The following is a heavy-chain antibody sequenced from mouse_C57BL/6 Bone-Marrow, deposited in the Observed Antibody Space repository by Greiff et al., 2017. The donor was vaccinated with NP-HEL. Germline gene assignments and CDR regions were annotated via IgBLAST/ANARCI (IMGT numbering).Heavy chain of an antibody. Sequence: EVQLQQSGPELVKPGDSVKISCKASGYSFTGYFMNWVMQGHGKSLEWIGRINPYNGDTFYNQKFKGKATLTVDKSSSTAHMELRSLTSEDSAVYYCARWYYGSSHYAMDYWGQGTSVTVSS. D-gene: IGHD1-1*01. CDR3: ARWYYGSSHYAMDY. V-gene: IGHV1-20*01. J-gene: IGHJ4*01. CDR2: INPYNGDT. CDR1: GYSFTGYF.